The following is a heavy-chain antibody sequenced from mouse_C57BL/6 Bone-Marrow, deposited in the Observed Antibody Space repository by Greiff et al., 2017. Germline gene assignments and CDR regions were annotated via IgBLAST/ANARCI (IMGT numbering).Heavy chain of an antibody. CDR3: AGRTDNAY. V-gene: IGHV5-17*01. Sequence: EVQLVEPGGGLVKPGGSLKLSCAASGFTFSDYGMHWVRQAPEKGLEWVAYISSGSSTIYYADTVKGRFTISRDNAKNTRFLQMTSLRSEDAAMYYCAGRTDNAYWGQGTLVTVSA. CDR1: GFTFSDYG. D-gene: IGHD6-1*01. CDR2: ISSGSSTI. J-gene: IGHJ3*01.